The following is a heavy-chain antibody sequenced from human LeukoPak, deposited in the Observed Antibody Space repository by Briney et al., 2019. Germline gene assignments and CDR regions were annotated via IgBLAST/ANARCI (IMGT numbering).Heavy chain of an antibody. CDR3: ARHPSYGPPRGGYYMDV. D-gene: IGHD3-10*01. CDR1: GGSFSGYY. Sequence: SETLSLTCAVYGGSFSGYYWSWIRQPPGKGLEWIGEINHSGSTNYNPSLKSRVTISVDTSKNQFSLKLSSVTAADTAVYYCARHPSYGPPRGGYYMDVWGKGTTVTISS. V-gene: IGHV4-34*01. CDR2: INHSGST. J-gene: IGHJ6*03.